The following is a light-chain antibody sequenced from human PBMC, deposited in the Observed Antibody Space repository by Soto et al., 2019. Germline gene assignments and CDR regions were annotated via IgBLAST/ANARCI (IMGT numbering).Light chain of an antibody. Sequence: EIVLTQSPGTLSLSPGERATLSCRASKSVRSNSLAWYQQKPGQAPRLLIYGASTRATGIPASFIGNGSGTEFTLTASSLQPESFAVYYCQQYNKWPFTFGPGTKVDI. V-gene: IGKV3-15*01. CDR3: QQYNKWPFT. J-gene: IGKJ3*01. CDR1: KSVRSN. CDR2: GAS.